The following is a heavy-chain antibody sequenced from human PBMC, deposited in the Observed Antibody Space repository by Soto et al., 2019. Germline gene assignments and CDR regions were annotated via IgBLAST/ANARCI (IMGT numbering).Heavy chain of an antibody. CDR3: ARESRSFGRYFDY. CDR2: ISYDGSNK. J-gene: IGHJ4*02. Sequence: GGSLRLSCAASGFTFSSYAMHWVRQAPGKGLEWVAVISYDGSNKYYADSVKGRFTISRDNSKNTLYLQMNSLRAEDTAVYYCARESRSFGRYFDYWGQGTLVTVSS. V-gene: IGHV3-30-3*01. CDR1: GFTFSSYA. D-gene: IGHD3-3*01.